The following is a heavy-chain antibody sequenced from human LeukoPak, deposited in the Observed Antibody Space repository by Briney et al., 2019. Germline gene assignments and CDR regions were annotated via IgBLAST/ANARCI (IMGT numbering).Heavy chain of an antibody. CDR2: ISPNSGDT. CDR1: GYTFTGYY. J-gene: IGHJ4*02. CDR3: AHRDTTMVRVDY. D-gene: IGHD5-18*01. V-gene: IGHV1-2*02. Sequence: ASVKVSCKASGYTFTGYYMHWVRQAPGQGLEWMGWISPNSGDTDIAQKFQGRVTMTRDTSIATSYMEVDSLTTEDTAVYFCAHRDTTMVRVDYWGQGTLVTVSS.